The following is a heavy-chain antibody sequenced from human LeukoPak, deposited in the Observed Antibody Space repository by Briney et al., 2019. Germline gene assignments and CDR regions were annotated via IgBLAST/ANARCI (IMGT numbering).Heavy chain of an antibody. CDR2: IYYSGST. V-gene: IGHV4-59*01. J-gene: IGHJ4*02. CDR3: ARGGSSGWLFDY. D-gene: IGHD6-19*01. CDR1: GGSISSYY. Sequence: SETLSLTCTVSGGSISSYYWSWLRQPPGKGLEWVGYIYYSGSTNYNPSLKSRVTISVDTSKNQFSLKLSSVTAADTAVYYCARGGSSGWLFDYWGQGTLVTVSS.